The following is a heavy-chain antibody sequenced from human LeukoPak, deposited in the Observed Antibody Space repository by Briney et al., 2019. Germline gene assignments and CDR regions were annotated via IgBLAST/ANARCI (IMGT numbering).Heavy chain of an antibody. CDR2: IYPGDSDT. D-gene: IGHD3-9*01. J-gene: IGHJ4*02. CDR1: GYTFSSYW. V-gene: IGHV5-51*01. Sequence: GESLKISCKGSGYTFSSYWIGWVRQMPGKGLEWMGIIYPGDSDTRYSPSLQGQVTISVDTSIGTAYLQWSSLKASDTAIYYCARQNDIRLDYWGQGTLVTVSS. CDR3: ARQNDIRLDY.